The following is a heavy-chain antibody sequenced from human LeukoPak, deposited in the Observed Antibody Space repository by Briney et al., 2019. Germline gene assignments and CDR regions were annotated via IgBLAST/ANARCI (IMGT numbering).Heavy chain of an antibody. D-gene: IGHD2-2*01. CDR3: ARYCSSTSCYDGHYYYGMDV. V-gene: IGHV1-69*08. Sequence: GASVKVSCKASGGTFSTYSISWVRQAPGQGLEWMGRIIPILGTANYAQKFQGRVTITADTSTSTAYMEVSSLRSEDTAVYYCARYCSSTSCYDGHYYYGMDVWGQGTTVTVSS. CDR2: IIPILGTA. J-gene: IGHJ6*02. CDR1: GGTFSTYS.